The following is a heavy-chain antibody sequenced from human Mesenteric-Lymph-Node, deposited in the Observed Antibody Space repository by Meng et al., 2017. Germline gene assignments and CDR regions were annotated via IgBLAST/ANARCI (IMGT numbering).Heavy chain of an antibody. CDR1: GGSVSSGSYY. CDR2: IYYSGST. J-gene: IGHJ4*02. CDR3: ARPYDSSGYYAWGFDS. D-gene: IGHD3-22*01. V-gene: IGHV4-61*01. Sequence: SETLSLTCTVSGGSVSSGSYYWSWIRQPPGKGLEWIGYIYYSGSTNYNPSLKSRVTISVDTSKNQFSLMLSSVTAADTAVYYCARPYDSSGYYAWGFDSWGQGTLVTVSS.